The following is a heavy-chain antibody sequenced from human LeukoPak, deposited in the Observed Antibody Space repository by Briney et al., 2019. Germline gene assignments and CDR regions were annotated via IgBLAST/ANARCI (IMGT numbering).Heavy chain of an antibody. J-gene: IGHJ4*02. V-gene: IGHV1-2*02. CDR2: INPNIGDT. Sequence: VASVKVSCKASGYTFSDYYMHWVRQAPGQGLEWMGWINPNIGDTKYAQKFQGRVTMTRDTSTSTVYMELSSLRSEDTAVYYCAREIGPRQLHLWGSAFDYWGLGTLVTVSS. D-gene: IGHD5-18*01. CDR1: GYTFSDYY. CDR3: AREIGPRQLHLWGSAFDY.